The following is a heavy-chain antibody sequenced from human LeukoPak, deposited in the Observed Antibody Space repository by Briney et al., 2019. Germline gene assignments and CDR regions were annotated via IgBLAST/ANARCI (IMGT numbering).Heavy chain of an antibody. D-gene: IGHD3-10*01. CDR2: ISSSSSYI. CDR1: GFTFSSYS. CDR3: ARDRRGSYYNVAYYYYMDV. J-gene: IGHJ6*03. V-gene: IGHV3-21*01. Sequence: PGGSLRLSCAASGFTFSSYSMNWVRQAPGKGLEWVSSISSSSSYIYYADSVKGRFTISRDNAKNSLYLQMKSLRAEDTAVYYCARDRRGSYYNVAYYYYMDVWGKGTTVTVSS.